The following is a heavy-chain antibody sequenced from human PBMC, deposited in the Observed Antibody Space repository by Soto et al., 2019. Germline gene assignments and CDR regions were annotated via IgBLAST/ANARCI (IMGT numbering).Heavy chain of an antibody. Sequence: EVQILESGGGLVQPGGSLRLSCAASGFTFSNYAMTWVRQAPWRGLEWVSAVSANIDYAYYGDSLKYRLTISRDNSKNTLYLQMDSLRAEDTAVYYCAKVPSQYIWGSYLRYYDYWGQGTLVTVSS. CDR3: AKVPSQYIWGSYLRYYDY. J-gene: IGHJ4*02. D-gene: IGHD3-16*02. V-gene: IGHV3-23*01. CDR1: GFTFSNYA. CDR2: VSANIDYA.